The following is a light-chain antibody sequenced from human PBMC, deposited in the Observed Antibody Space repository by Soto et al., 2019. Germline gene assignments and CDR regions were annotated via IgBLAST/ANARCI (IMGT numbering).Light chain of an antibody. CDR1: QSVSSSY. J-gene: IGKJ1*01. Sequence: ENVLTQSPGTLSLSPGERATLFCRSSQSVSSSYLAWYQQKPGQAPRLLIYDASSRAAGIPDRFSGSGSGTDFTLTITRLEPEDFAVYHCQQYDGSPRTFGQGTKVDIK. V-gene: IGKV3-20*01. CDR3: QQYDGSPRT. CDR2: DAS.